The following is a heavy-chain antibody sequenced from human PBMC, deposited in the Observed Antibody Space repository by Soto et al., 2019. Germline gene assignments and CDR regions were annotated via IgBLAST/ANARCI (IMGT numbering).Heavy chain of an antibody. D-gene: IGHD6-25*01. CDR2: INPSGGST. V-gene: IGHV1-46*01. CDR3: ARDFIAAAIVVCYYYGMQD. J-gene: IGHJ6*02. CDR1: GKTLTTYY. Sequence: EASGKTLTTYYKHWMPHAHGQGHQWMGIINPSGGSTSYAQKFQGRVTMTRDTSTSTVYRELRSLRFEDMAVYYCARDFIAAAIVVCYYYGMQDWPPGATVTVS.